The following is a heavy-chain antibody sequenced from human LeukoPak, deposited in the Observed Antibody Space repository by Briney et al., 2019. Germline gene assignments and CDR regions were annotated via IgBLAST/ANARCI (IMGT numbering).Heavy chain of an antibody. Sequence: GESLKISCKSFGYSFTNYWIAWVRHMPGKGLEWMGIIYPGDSDIRYSPSFQGQVTISADKSISTAYLQWSSLKASDTAIYYCARRRGYTSSWYDYWGQGTLVTVSS. CDR3: ARRRGYTSSWYDY. D-gene: IGHD6-13*01. CDR2: IYPGDSDI. J-gene: IGHJ4*02. V-gene: IGHV5-51*01. CDR1: GYSFTNYW.